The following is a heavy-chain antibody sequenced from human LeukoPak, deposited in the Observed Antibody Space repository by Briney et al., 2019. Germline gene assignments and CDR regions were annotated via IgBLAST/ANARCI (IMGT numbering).Heavy chain of an antibody. D-gene: IGHD3-10*01. Sequence: ASVKVSCKASGGTFSGYAFSWVRQAPGQGLEWMGGIIPMFGRTNYAQTFQGRVTITADESTSTAYMELTSLRSDDTAVYYCARDQGLWFGELLPHGEYFQHRGQGTLVTVSS. CDR2: IIPMFGRT. CDR1: GGTFSGYA. J-gene: IGHJ1*01. CDR3: ARDQGLWFGELLPHGEYFQH. V-gene: IGHV1-69*13.